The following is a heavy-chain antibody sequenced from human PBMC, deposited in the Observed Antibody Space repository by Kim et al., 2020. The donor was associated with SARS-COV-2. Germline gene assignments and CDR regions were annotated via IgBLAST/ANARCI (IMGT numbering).Heavy chain of an antibody. CDR3: ARGVEAAAGTWDAFDI. V-gene: IGHV1-69*13. Sequence: SVKVSCKASGGTFSSYAISWVRQAPGQGLEWMGGIIPIFGTANYAQKFQGRVTITADESTNTAYMELSSLRSEDTAVYYCARGVEAAAGTWDAFDIWGQGTMVTVSS. CDR1: GGTFSSYA. CDR2: IIPIFGTA. J-gene: IGHJ3*02. D-gene: IGHD6-13*01.